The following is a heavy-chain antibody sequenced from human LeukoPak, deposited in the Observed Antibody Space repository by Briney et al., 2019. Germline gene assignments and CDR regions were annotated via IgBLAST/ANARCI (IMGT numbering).Heavy chain of an antibody. CDR2: ISSSSSYI. CDR1: GFTFSSYS. D-gene: IGHD6-19*01. CDR3: ARVGVAVAGTGVDY. V-gene: IGHV3-21*01. Sequence: GGSLRLSCAASGFTFSSYSMNWVRQAPGKGLEWVSSISSSSSYIYYADSVKGRFTISRDNAKNSLYLQMNSLRAEDTAVYYCARVGVAVAGTGVDYWGRGTLVTVSS. J-gene: IGHJ4*02.